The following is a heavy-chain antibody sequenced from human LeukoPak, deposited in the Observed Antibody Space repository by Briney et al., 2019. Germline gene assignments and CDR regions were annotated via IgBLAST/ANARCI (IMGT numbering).Heavy chain of an antibody. D-gene: IGHD3-10*01. CDR3: AKENYDSGGYYKVPDF. J-gene: IGHJ4*02. CDR2: ISTTGSSI. V-gene: IGHV3-48*03. Sequence: GGSLRLSCAASGFTFSSYEMNWVRQAPGKGLEWVSYISTTGSSIYYADSVKGRLTISRDNSRNTVFLQMNSLRAEDTALYHCAKENYDSGGYYKVPDFWGQGTRVTVSS. CDR1: GFTFSSYE.